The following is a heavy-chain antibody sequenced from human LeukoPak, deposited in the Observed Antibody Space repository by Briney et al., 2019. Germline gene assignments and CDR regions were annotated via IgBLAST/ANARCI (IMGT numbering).Heavy chain of an antibody. CDR3: ARAAWRGPYYYYGMDV. Sequence: SQTLSLTCAVSGGSISSGGYSWSWIRQPPGKGLEWIGYIYHSGSTYYNPSLESRVTISVDRSKNQFSLKLSSVTAADTAVYYCARAAWRGPYYYYGMDVWGQGTTVTVSS. V-gene: IGHV4-30-2*01. CDR1: GGSISSGGYS. D-gene: IGHD1-1*01. CDR2: IYHSGST. J-gene: IGHJ6*02.